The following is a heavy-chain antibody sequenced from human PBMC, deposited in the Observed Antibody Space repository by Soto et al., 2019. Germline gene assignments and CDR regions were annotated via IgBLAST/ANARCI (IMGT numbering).Heavy chain of an antibody. Sequence: QITLKESGPTLVKPTETLTLMCTFSGFSLSTNGVGVGWIRQPPGKALEWLALIYWNDDKRYSPSLQSRLNITKDTSKIQVVLTMTNLHPVDTATYYCAREGAIVPRFFDPWGQGTLVTVSS. CDR3: AREGAIVPRFFDP. CDR1: GFSLSTNGVG. J-gene: IGHJ5*02. D-gene: IGHD1-26*01. CDR2: IYWNDDK. V-gene: IGHV2-5*01.